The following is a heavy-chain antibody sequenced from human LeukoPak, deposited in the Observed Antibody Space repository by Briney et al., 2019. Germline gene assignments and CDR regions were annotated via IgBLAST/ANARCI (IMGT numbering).Heavy chain of an antibody. Sequence: SETLSLICTVSGGSISSYYWSWIRQPPGKGLEGIGYIYYSGSTNYNPSLKSRVTISVDTSKNQFSLKLSSVTAADTAVYYCARVPYTPAAMREYYYYYGMDVWGQGTTVTVSS. CDR1: GGSISSYY. J-gene: IGHJ6*02. CDR2: IYYSGST. V-gene: IGHV4-59*08. D-gene: IGHD2-2*01. CDR3: ARVPYTPAAMREYYYYYGMDV.